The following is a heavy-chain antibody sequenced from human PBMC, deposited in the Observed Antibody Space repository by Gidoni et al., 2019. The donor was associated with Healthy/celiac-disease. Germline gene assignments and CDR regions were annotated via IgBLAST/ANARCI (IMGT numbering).Heavy chain of an antibody. CDR3: AKCYGSSGYDYVGGYDY. CDR2: ISGSGGST. Sequence: EVQLLESGGGLVQPGGSLRLSCAASGFTFSSYAMSWVRQAPGKGLEWVSAISGSGGSTYYADSVKGRFTISRDNSKNTLYLQMNSLRAEDTAVYYCAKCYGSSGYDYVGGYDYWGQGTLVTVSS. D-gene: IGHD3-22*01. CDR1: GFTFSSYA. V-gene: IGHV3-23*01. J-gene: IGHJ4*02.